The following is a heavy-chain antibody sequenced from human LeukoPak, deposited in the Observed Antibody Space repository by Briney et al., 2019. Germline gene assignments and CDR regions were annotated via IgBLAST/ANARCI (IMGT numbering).Heavy chain of an antibody. CDR3: ARDAFADSSGGSFDY. J-gene: IGHJ4*02. V-gene: IGHV3-33*01. CDR2: IWYDGSNT. CDR1: GFTFDTHG. D-gene: IGHD3-16*01. Sequence: GGSLRLSCAASGFTFDTHGMHWVRQAPGKGLEWVAVIWYDGSNTYYADSVKGRFTISRDNSRNTLFLQMNSLRAEDTALYYCARDAFADSSGGSFDYWGQGTPVTVSS.